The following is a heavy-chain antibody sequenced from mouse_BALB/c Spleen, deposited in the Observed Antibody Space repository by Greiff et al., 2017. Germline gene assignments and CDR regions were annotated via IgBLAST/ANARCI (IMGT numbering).Heavy chain of an antibody. CDR1: GYSITSDYA. V-gene: IGHV3-2*02. CDR3: ARGYGRYFDY. D-gene: IGHD1-1*02. J-gene: IGHJ2*01. Sequence: ESGPGLVKPSQSLSLTCTVTGYSITSDYAWNWIRQFPGNKLEWMGYISYSGSTSYNPSLKSRISITRDTSKNQFFLQLNSVTTEDTATYYCARGYGRYFDYWGQGTTLTVSS. CDR2: ISYSGST.